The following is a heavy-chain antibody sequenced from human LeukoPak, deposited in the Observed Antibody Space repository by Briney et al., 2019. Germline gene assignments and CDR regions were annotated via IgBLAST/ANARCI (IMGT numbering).Heavy chain of an antibody. V-gene: IGHV3-74*01. Sequence: GGSLRLSCAASGFTFSSCWMHWVRQVPGKGLVWVSRINDDGSATDYADSVKGRFTISRDNTKNTLYLQMNSLRAEDTALYYCARDTRYPIDYWGQGTLVTVSS. D-gene: IGHD2-2*01. J-gene: IGHJ4*02. CDR3: ARDTRYPIDY. CDR1: GFTFSSCW. CDR2: INDDGSAT.